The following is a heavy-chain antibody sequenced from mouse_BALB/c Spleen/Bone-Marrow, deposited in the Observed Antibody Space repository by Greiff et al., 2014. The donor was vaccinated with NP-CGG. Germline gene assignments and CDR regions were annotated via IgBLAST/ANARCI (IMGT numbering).Heavy chain of an antibody. CDR1: GYTFTDYY. CDR3: ARSEGTRAAYYYFDY. J-gene: IGHJ2*01. V-gene: IGHV1S29*02. D-gene: IGHD3-3*01. CDR2: IYPHNGGN. Sequence: VQLQQSGPELVKPGASVKISCKASGYTFTDYYMHWVKQSHGKSLEWIVYIYPHNGGNGYNQKFKNKATLTVDSSSSTAYMELRSLPSEDSAVYYCARSEGTRAAYYYFDYRGQGTPLTVSA.